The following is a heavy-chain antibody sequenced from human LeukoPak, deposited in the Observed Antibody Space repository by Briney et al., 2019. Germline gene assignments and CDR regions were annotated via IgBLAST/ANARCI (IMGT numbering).Heavy chain of an antibody. CDR3: ARGPPNWGYDY. J-gene: IGHJ4*02. D-gene: IGHD7-27*01. CDR1: GYTFTSHA. Sequence: ASVKVSCKASGYTFTSHAMHWVRQAPGQRLEWMGWINAGNGNTKYSRNFQDRVTMTRNTSISTAYMELSSLRSDDTAVYYCARGPPNWGYDYWGPGTLVTVSS. CDR2: INAGNGNT. V-gene: IGHV1-3*01.